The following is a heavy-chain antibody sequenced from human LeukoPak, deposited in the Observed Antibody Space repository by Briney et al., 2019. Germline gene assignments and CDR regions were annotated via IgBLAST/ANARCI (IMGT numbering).Heavy chain of an antibody. CDR1: AVSISSYY. D-gene: IGHD1-7*01. J-gene: IGHJ4*02. CDR2: IYYSGST. CDR3: SRAYWNYRGPFDY. V-gene: IGHV4-59*01. Sequence: SETLSLTCTVYAVSISSYYWSWLRQPPGKGLEWIGYIYYSGSTTYNPSLKSLVTISVDTSKNQFSLKLSSVPAAAAAVYCCSRAYWNYRGPFDYWGQGTLVTVSS.